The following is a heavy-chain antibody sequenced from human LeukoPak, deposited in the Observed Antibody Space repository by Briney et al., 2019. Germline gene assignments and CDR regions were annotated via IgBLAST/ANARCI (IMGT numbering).Heavy chain of an antibody. CDR2: IIPILGIA. CDR3: ARSSPIVVVPAGQEGNWFDP. D-gene: IGHD2-2*01. J-gene: IGHJ5*02. CDR1: GGTFSSYT. V-gene: IGHV1-69*02. Sequence: ASVKVSCKASGGTFSSYTISWVRQAPGQGLEWMGRIIPILGIANYAQKFQGRVTITADKSTSTAYMELSSLRSEDTAVYYCARSSPIVVVPAGQEGNWFDPWGQGTLVTVSS.